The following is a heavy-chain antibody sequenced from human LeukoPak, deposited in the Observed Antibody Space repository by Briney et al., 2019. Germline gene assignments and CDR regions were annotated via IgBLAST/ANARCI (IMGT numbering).Heavy chain of an antibody. D-gene: IGHD3-22*01. CDR3: AREAYYPNTSGLKWFDP. CDR2: ITAGSSYI. CDR1: GLSFDSYG. Sequence: GGSLRLSCSGSGLSFDSYGMHWVRRAPGKGLEWVSSITAGSSYIEYADSVKGRFTISRDNGRHSVFLQMNGLRVEDTAIYYCAREAYYPNTSGLKWFDPWGQGTPVTVSS. J-gene: IGHJ5*02. V-gene: IGHV3-21*01.